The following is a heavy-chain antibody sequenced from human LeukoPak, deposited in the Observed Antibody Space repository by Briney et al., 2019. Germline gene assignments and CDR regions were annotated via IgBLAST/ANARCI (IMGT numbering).Heavy chain of an antibody. Sequence: PGGSLRLSCAASGFTFSSYAMSWVRQAPGKGLEWVSAISGSGGTTYYADSVKGRFTISRDSSKNTLYLQMNSLRAEDTAVYYCAKDPHIVVVTAIIDYWGQGTLVTVSS. J-gene: IGHJ4*02. CDR1: GFTFSSYA. D-gene: IGHD2-21*02. CDR2: ISGSGGTT. V-gene: IGHV3-23*01. CDR3: AKDPHIVVVTAIIDY.